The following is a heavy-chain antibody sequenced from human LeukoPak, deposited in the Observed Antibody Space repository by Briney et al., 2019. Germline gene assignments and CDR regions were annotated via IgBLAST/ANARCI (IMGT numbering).Heavy chain of an antibody. D-gene: IGHD4-23*01. Sequence: SETLSLTCAVYGGSFSGYYWSWIRQPPGKGLEWIGEINHSGSTNYNPSLKSRVTISVDTSKNQFSLKLSSVTAADTAVYYCASYRGAFFQHWGPGTLVTVSS. J-gene: IGHJ1*01. CDR2: INHSGST. CDR3: ASYRGAFFQH. V-gene: IGHV4-34*01. CDR1: GGSFSGYY.